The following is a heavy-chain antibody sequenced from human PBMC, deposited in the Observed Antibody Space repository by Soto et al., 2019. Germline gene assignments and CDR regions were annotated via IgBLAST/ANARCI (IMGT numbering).Heavy chain of an antibody. CDR1: GFTFGSYA. V-gene: IGHV3-23*01. J-gene: IGHJ4*02. CDR2: ISGSGGST. Sequence: GGSLILSCAASGFTFGSYAMSWVRQAPGKGLEWVSAISGSGGSTYYADSVKGRFTISRDNSKNTLYLQMNSLRAEDTAVYYCARDGSGFDYWGQGTLVTVSS. D-gene: IGHD3-10*01. CDR3: ARDGSGFDY.